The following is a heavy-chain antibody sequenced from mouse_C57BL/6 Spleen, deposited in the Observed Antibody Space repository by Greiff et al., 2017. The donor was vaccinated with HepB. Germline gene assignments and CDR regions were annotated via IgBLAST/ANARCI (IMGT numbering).Heavy chain of an antibody. D-gene: IGHD3-1*01. V-gene: IGHV1-50*01. CDR1: GYTFTSYW. J-gene: IGHJ2*01. CDR2: IDPSDSYT. Sequence: VQLQQPGAELVKPGASVKLSCKASGYTFTSYWMQWVKQRPGQGLEWIGEIDPSDSYTNYNQKFKGKATLTVDTSSSTAYMQLSSLTSEDSAVYYCARRGTRDYFDYWGQGTTLTVSS. CDR3: ARRGTRDYFDY.